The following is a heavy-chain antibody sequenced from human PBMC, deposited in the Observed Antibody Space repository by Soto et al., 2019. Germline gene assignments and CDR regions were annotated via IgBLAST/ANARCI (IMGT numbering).Heavy chain of an antibody. D-gene: IGHD4-4*01. CDR2: ISYEGSNK. V-gene: IGHV3-30-3*01. CDR1: GFTFSSYA. CDR3: ARVLGGMATVPFDY. Sequence: LRLSCAASGFTFSSYAMHWVRQAPGTGLEWVAVISYEGSNKYYADSVKGRFTISRDNSKNTLYLQMNSLRTEDTAVYYCARVLGGMATVPFDYWGQGALVTVSS. J-gene: IGHJ4*02.